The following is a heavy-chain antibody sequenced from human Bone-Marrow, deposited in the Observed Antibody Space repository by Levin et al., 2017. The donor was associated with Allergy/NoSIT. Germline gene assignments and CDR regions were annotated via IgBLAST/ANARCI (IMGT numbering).Heavy chain of an antibody. CDR2: IKSKIDGGTT. CDR1: GFSFNNAW. D-gene: IGHD4-17*01. J-gene: IGHJ5*01. Sequence: PGGSLRLSCAASGFSFNNAWMNWVRQTPGKGLEWVGRIKSKIDGGTTDYAAPVKDRFIISRDDSKTTLFLQMNNLKTEDTAVYYCTTEHDYGDYTNCFESWGQGTLVTVSS. CDR3: TTEHDYGDYTNCFES. V-gene: IGHV3-15*07.